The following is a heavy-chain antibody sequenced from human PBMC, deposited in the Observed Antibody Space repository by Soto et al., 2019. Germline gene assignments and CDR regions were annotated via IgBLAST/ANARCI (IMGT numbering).Heavy chain of an antibody. V-gene: IGHV1-69*06. CDR1: GGTFSSYA. Sequence: ASVKVSCKASGGTFSSYAISWVRQAPGQGLEWMGGIIPIFGTANYAQKFQGRVTITADKSTSTAYMELSSLRSEDTAVYYCARVAAAGTTALDIWGQGTMVTVSS. J-gene: IGHJ3*02. CDR2: IIPIFGTA. D-gene: IGHD6-13*01. CDR3: ARVAAAGTTALDI.